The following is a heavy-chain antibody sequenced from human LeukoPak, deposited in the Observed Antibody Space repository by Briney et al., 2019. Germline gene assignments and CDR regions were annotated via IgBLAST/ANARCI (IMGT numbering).Heavy chain of an antibody. Sequence: ASVKVSCKPSGYTFNTYGISWVRQAPGQGLEWMGWISAYNGNTNYAQKLQGRVTMTTDTSTSTAYMELRSLRSDDTAVYYCARAGDIVVVPAVIGTLLLLDYWGQGTLVTVSS. V-gene: IGHV1-18*01. J-gene: IGHJ4*02. D-gene: IGHD2-2*02. CDR2: ISAYNGNT. CDR1: GYTFNTYG. CDR3: ARAGDIVVVPAVIGTLLLLDY.